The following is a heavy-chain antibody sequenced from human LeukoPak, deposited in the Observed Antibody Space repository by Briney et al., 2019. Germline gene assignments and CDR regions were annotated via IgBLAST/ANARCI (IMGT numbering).Heavy chain of an antibody. CDR1: GGSISSYY. Sequence: SETLSLTRTVSGGSISSYYWSWIRQPPGKGLEWIGYIYYSGSTNYNPSLKSRVTISVDTSKNQFSLKLSSVTAADTAVYYCARVLRYSSGWYVRNPHANYIDYWGQGTLVTVSS. V-gene: IGHV4-59*01. J-gene: IGHJ4*02. CDR3: ARVLRYSSGWYVRNPHANYIDY. CDR2: IYYSGST. D-gene: IGHD6-19*01.